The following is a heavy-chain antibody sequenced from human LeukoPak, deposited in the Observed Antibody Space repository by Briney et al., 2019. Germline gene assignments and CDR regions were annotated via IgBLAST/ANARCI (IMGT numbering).Heavy chain of an antibody. CDR1: GGSISDSTYY. CDR2: IFHSGGT. D-gene: IGHD5-18*01. V-gene: IGHV4-39*07. CDR3: ARGRGYSFAFDP. J-gene: IGHJ5*02. Sequence: SETLSLTCTVSGGSISDSTYYWGWVRQAPGKGLDWIGSIFHSGGTYYNPSLKSRVSISVDSSDKQFSLNLKFVTAADTAVYFCARGRGYSFAFDPWGQGTLVTVSS.